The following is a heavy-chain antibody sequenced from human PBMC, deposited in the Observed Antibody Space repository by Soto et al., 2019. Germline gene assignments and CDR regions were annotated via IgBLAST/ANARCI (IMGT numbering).Heavy chain of an antibody. Sequence: QLQESGPGLVKPSQTLSLTCSVSGGSINNNDYYWSWIRQTPGKGLEWIGYVYYSGSSDYIPSLTSRLSMSIDKSKNQFHPKLNSVTAADTATYYCARMSYFYDKWYFDLWGRGTLVTVSS. CDR2: VYYSGSS. CDR3: ARMSYFYDKWYFDL. CDR1: GGSINNNDYY. J-gene: IGHJ2*01. V-gene: IGHV4-30-4*01. D-gene: IGHD3-22*01.